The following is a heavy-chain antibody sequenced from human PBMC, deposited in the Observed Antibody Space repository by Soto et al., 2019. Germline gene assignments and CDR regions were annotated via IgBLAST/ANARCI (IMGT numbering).Heavy chain of an antibody. Sequence: QVQLVQSGAEVKNPGASVKVSCKASGYTFTNYYIHWVRQAPGQGLEWMAIINPNGGSTHYAQKFQGRATLARDTFTSTVYMELSRLRSKDTTIYYYARGLEEGDYWGQGTLVTVSS. CDR1: GYTFTNYY. CDR2: INPNGGST. CDR3: ARGLEEGDY. J-gene: IGHJ4*02. V-gene: IGHV1-46*01.